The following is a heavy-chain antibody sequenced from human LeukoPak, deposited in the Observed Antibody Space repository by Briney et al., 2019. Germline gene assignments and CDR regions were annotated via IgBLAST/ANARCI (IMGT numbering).Heavy chain of an antibody. V-gene: IGHV3-48*01. CDR1: GFTFSRYS. D-gene: IGHD1-26*01. CDR2: ISTSSRTI. CDR3: AKEDSGGYDGDAFDI. Sequence: PGGSLRLSCAASGFTFSRYSMNWVRQAPGKGLEWVSYISTSSRTIYYADSVKGRFTISRDNSKNTLYLQMNSLRAEDTAVYYCAKEDSGGYDGDAFDIWGQGTMVTVSS. J-gene: IGHJ3*02.